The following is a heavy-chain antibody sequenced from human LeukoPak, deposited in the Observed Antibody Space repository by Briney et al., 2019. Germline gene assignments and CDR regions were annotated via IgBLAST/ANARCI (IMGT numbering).Heavy chain of an antibody. D-gene: IGHD2-2*01. J-gene: IGHJ4*02. CDR1: GFTFGDYA. CDR3: TREMGICSSTSCYGGLDY. V-gene: IGHV3-49*04. Sequence: GGSLRLSCTASGFTFGDYAMSWVRQAPGKGLEWVGFIRSKAYGGTTEYAASAKGRFTISRDDSKSIAYLQMNSLKTEDTAVYYCTREMGICSSTSCYGGLDYWGQGTLVTVSS. CDR2: IRSKAYGGTT.